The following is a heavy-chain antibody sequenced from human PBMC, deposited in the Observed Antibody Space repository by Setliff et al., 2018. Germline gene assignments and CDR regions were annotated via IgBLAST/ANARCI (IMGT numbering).Heavy chain of an antibody. D-gene: IGHD6-19*01. V-gene: IGHV4-34*01. CDR3: ARAISGWYSAHYYYMDV. Sequence: SETLSLTCAASGGTFSDYYWTLIRQPPGKGLEWIGEINHSGSTNYNPSLKSRVTISVDASKNQLSLTLRSVTAADTAVYYCARAISGWYSAHYYYMDVWGKGTTVTVSS. J-gene: IGHJ6*03. CDR2: INHSGST. CDR1: GGTFSDYY.